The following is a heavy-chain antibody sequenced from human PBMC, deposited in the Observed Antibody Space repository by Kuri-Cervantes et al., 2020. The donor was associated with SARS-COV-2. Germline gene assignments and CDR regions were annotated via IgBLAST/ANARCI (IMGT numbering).Heavy chain of an antibody. Sequence: SVKVSCKASGGTFSSYAISWVRQAPGQGLEWMGGIIPIFGTANYAQKFQGRVAITADESTSTAYMELSSLRSEDTAVYYCARAGVAGYSSGWNPYYYYGMDVWGQGTTVTVSS. V-gene: IGHV1-69*13. J-gene: IGHJ6*02. CDR3: ARAGVAGYSSGWNPYYYYGMDV. CDR1: GGTFSSYA. CDR2: IIPIFGTA. D-gene: IGHD6-19*01.